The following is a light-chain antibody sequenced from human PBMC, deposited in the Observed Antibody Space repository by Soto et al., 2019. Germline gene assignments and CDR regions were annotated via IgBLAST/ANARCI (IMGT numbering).Light chain of an antibody. V-gene: IGKV3-11*01. CDR3: QQRSNWPIT. CDR1: QSVSSN. Sequence: EVVMTQSPATLSVSPGERATPSSRASQSVSSNLAWYQQKPGQAPRLLIYDASNRATGIPARFSGSGSGTDFTLTISSLEPEDFAVYYCQQRSNWPITFGQGTLLEIK. CDR2: DAS. J-gene: IGKJ5*01.